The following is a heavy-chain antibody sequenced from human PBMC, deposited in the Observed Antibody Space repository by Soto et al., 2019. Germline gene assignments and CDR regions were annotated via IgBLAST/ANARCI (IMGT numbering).Heavy chain of an antibody. J-gene: IGHJ4*02. D-gene: IGHD6-19*01. CDR3: ARDRAGDY. V-gene: IGHV3-30-3*01. CDR1: GFTFSNYA. CDR2: ISYDGSNK. Sequence: ESGGGVVQPGRSLRLSCAASGFTFSNYAMHWVRQAPGKGLEWVAVISYDGSNKYYADSVKGRFTISRDNSKNTLYLQMNSLRAEDTAVYYCARDRAGDYWGQGTLVTVSS.